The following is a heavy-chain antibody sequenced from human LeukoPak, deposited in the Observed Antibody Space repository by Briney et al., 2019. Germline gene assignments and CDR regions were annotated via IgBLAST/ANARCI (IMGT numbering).Heavy chain of an antibody. D-gene: IGHD3-22*01. CDR2: VNGSGGAT. J-gene: IGHJ4*02. Sequence: GGSLRLPCAASGLTFSSFAMRWVRQAPGKGLEWVSSVNGSGGATYYADSVKGRFTISRDNSKNTLFLQMSSLRVEDTAIYYCAKEGTYYDSSGYYTHWGQGTLVAVSS. V-gene: IGHV3-23*01. CDR3: AKEGTYYDSSGYYTH. CDR1: GLTFSSFA.